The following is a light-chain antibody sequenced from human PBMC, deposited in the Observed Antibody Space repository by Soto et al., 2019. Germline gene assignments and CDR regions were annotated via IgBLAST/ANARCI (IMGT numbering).Light chain of an antibody. J-gene: IGLJ1*01. V-gene: IGLV2-14*01. CDR1: SSDVGGYNY. Sequence: SVLTQPASVSGSPGHAIAISSTGTSSDVGGYNYVSWYQQHPGKAPKFMIYDVSNRPPGVSTRFSGSKSGNTASLTISGFQAEDEADYYCNSYTTSNTRQIVFGTGTKVTVL. CDR2: DVS. CDR3: NSYTTSNTRQIV.